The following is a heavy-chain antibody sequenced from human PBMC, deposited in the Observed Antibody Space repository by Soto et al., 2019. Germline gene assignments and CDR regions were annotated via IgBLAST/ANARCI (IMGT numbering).Heavy chain of an antibody. CDR3: VTDGAHYCSGGSCYWFDP. J-gene: IGHJ5*02. V-gene: IGHV1-24*01. D-gene: IGHD2-15*01. CDR1: GYTLTELS. Sequence: GASVKVSCKVSGYTLTELSMHWVRQAPGKGLEWMGGFDLEDGETIYAQKFQGRVTMTEDTSTDTAYMELSSLRSEDTAVYYCVTDGAHYCSGGSCYWFDPWGQGTLVTVSS. CDR2: FDLEDGET.